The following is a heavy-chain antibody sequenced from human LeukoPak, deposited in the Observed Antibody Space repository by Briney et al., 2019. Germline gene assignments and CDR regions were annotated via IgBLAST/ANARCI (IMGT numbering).Heavy chain of an antibody. CDR1: GYTFTSYG. D-gene: IGHD2-15*01. V-gene: IGHV1-18*01. J-gene: IGHJ6*02. CDR3: ARDGVVAPVGYCSGGSCPPYYYYGMDV. CDR2: ISAYNGNT. Sequence: ASVKVSCKASGYTFTSYGTSWVRQAPGQGLEWMGWISAYNGNTNYAQKLQGRVTMTTDTSTSTAYMELRSLRSDDTAVYYCARDGVVAPVGYCSGGSCPPYYYYGMDVWGQGATVTVSS.